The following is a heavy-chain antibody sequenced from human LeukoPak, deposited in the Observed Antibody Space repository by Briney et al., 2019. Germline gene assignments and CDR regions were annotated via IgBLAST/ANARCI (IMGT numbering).Heavy chain of an antibody. D-gene: IGHD2-2*01. CDR1: GGSFSGHY. J-gene: IGHJ4*02. CDR2: INHSGST. Sequence: SETLSLTCAVYGGSFSGHYWSWIRQPPGKGLEWIGEINHSGSTNYNPSLKSRVTISVDTSKNQFSLKLSSVTAADTAVYYCARDPYCSSTSCYYAYWGQGTLVTVSS. CDR3: ARDPYCSSTSCYYAY. V-gene: IGHV4-34*01.